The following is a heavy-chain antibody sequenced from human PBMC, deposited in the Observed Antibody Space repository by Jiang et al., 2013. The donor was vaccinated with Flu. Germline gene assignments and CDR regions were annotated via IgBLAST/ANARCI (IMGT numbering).Heavy chain of an antibody. V-gene: IGHV2-5*02. CDR3: AHSPGGGGGNWNYFVNWFDP. D-gene: IGHD1-7*01. Sequence: FSGFSLSTSGVGVGWIRQPPGKALGWLALILLGLMISATAPSLKSRLTITKDTSKNQVVLTMTNMDPVDTATYYCAHSPGGGGGNWNYFVNWFDPWGQGTLVTVSS. CDR2: ILLGLMI. J-gene: IGHJ5*02. CDR1: GFSLSTSGVG.